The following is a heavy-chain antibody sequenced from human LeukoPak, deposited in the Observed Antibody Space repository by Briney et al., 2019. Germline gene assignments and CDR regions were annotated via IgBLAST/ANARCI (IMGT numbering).Heavy chain of an antibody. V-gene: IGHV1-46*01. CDR3: ARDDVVVVGIDY. D-gene: IGHD2-15*01. J-gene: IGHJ4*02. CDR1: GYTFTSYY. Sequence: ASVKVSCKASGYTFTSYYMHWVRQAPGQGLEWMGIINPSGGSTSYAQKFQGRVTMTRDTSTSTVYMELSSLRSEDTAVYHCARDDVVVVGIDYWGQGTLVTVSS. CDR2: INPSGGST.